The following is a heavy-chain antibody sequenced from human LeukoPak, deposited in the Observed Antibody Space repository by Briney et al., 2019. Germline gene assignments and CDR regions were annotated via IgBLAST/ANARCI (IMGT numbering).Heavy chain of an antibody. CDR3: ARRKGYSYGSREYYFDY. J-gene: IGHJ4*02. Sequence: PSETPSLTCAVYGGSFSGYYWSWIRQPPGKGLEWIGEINHSGSTNYNPSLKSRVTISVDTSKNQFSLKLSSVTAADTAVYYCARRKGYSYGSREYYFDYWGQGTLVTVSS. D-gene: IGHD5-18*01. CDR2: INHSGST. CDR1: GGSFSGYY. V-gene: IGHV4-34*01.